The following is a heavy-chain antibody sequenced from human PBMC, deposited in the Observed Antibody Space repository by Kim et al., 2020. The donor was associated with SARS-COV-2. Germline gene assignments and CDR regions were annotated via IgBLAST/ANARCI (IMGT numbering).Heavy chain of an antibody. Sequence: ASVKVSCKASGYTFTSYDINWVRQATGQGLEWMGWMNPNSDNTGYAQKFQGRVTMTRNTSISTAYMELSSLRSEDTAVYYCARGIAVARRYYYGMDVWGQGTTVTVSS. J-gene: IGHJ6*02. CDR1: GYTFTSYD. V-gene: IGHV1-8*01. CDR2: MNPNSDNT. D-gene: IGHD6-19*01. CDR3: ARGIAVARRYYYGMDV.